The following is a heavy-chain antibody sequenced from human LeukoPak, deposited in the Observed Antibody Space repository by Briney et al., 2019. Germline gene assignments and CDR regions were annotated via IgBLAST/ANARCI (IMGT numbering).Heavy chain of an antibody. CDR3: ASSSGYSYGLDY. CDR1: GGSISSGGYS. CDR2: IYHSGST. D-gene: IGHD5-18*01. J-gene: IGHJ4*02. Sequence: SETLSLTCPVSGGSISSGGYSWSWIRQPPGKGLEWIGYIYHSGSTYYNPSLKSRVTISVDRSKNQFSLKLSSVTAADTAVYYCASSSGYSYGLDYWGQGTLVTVSS. V-gene: IGHV4-30-2*01.